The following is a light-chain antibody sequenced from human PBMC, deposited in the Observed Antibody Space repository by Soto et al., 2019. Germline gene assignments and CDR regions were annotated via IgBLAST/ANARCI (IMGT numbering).Light chain of an antibody. CDR3: QQYNSYLRT. CDR2: KAS. Sequence: DIQMTQSPSTLSASVGDRVTITCRASQSINSWLALYQQKPGKAPKLLIFKASILEAGVPSRFSGSRSVTGFTLTISSLQPDDFATYYCQQYNSYLRTFGQGTKVVIK. V-gene: IGKV1-5*03. J-gene: IGKJ1*01. CDR1: QSINSW.